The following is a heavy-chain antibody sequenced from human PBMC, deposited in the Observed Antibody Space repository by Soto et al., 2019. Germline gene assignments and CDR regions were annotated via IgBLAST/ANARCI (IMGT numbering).Heavy chain of an antibody. Sequence: LRLSCAAPGFTFSSYWMSWVRQAPGKGLEWVANIKQDGSEKYYVDSGKGRFTISRDNAKNSLYLQMNSLRAEDTAVYYCARDPASSSWFNYYGMDVWGQGTTVTVSS. CDR2: IKQDGSEK. V-gene: IGHV3-7*03. J-gene: IGHJ6*02. CDR3: ARDPASSSWFNYYGMDV. CDR1: GFTFSSYW. D-gene: IGHD6-13*01.